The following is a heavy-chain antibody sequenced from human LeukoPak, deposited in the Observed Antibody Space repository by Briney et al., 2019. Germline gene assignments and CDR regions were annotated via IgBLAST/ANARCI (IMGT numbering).Heavy chain of an antibody. CDR2: ISGSTGPI. J-gene: IGHJ3*01. CDR3: AKERMVERTFDV. V-gene: IGHV3-48*02. CDR1: GFTFSSYT. Sequence: PGGSLRLSCAASGFTFSSYTMNWVRQSPGQGLEWVSFISGSTGPIHYADSVKGRFTISRDNAKNSLYLQMNSLRDEDTAVCYCAKERMVERTFDVWGQGTMVTVSS. D-gene: IGHD1-1*01.